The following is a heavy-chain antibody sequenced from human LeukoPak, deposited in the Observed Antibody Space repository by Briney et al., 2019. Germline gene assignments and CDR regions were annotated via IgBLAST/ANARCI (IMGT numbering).Heavy chain of an antibody. D-gene: IGHD3-22*01. Sequence: GASVKVSCKASGGTFSSYAISWVRQAPGQGLEWMGRIIPILGIANYAQKFQGRVTITADKSTSTAYMELSSLRSEDTAVYYCGRASGQYDSSGYYSDYWGQGTLVTVSS. CDR2: IIPILGIA. CDR1: GGTFSSYA. V-gene: IGHV1-69*04. J-gene: IGHJ4*02. CDR3: GRASGQYDSSGYYSDY.